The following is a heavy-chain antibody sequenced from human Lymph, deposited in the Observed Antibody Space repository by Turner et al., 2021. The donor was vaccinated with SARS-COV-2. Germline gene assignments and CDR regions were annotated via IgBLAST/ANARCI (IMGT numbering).Heavy chain of an antibody. CDR1: GYSFTTYW. CDR2: NYPGDSDT. V-gene: IGHV5-51*07. Sequence: LVQSGSEVIKHGESLNISCRPSGYSFTTYWSGWVHQVAGKGVVWMGINYPGDSDTRYSPSFQGQITISAAKTISTAYLKWSSLKASDTDMYYCERREWGGSLGHIDYWGQGTLVTVSS. CDR3: ERREWGGSLGHIDY. D-gene: IGHD3-3*01. J-gene: IGHJ4*02.